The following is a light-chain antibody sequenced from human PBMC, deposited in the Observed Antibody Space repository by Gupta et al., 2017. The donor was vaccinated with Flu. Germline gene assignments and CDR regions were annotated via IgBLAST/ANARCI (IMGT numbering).Light chain of an antibody. J-gene: IGKJ2*01. V-gene: IGKV3-20*01. CDR3: QQYGISVYT. Sequence: SPSVNNNLLTWYQQKPGQAPRLLIYGASSRATGIPARFSGSGSGTDFTLTIRRLAPEDFAVYYCQQYGISVYTFGLWTKLEIK. CDR2: GAS. CDR1: PSVNNNL.